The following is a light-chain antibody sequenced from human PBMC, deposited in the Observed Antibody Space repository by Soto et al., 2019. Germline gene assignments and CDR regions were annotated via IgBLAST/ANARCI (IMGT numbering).Light chain of an antibody. CDR2: DAS. Sequence: DIQMTLSPSTLSASVGDRVTITCRASQSISSWLAWFQQKPGKAPKLLMYDASSLQSGVPSRFSGSGSGTEFTLTISCLQPDDFATYYCLQDGIYLWAFGQGTMVDIK. CDR3: LQDGIYLWA. J-gene: IGKJ1*01. CDR1: QSISSW. V-gene: IGKV1-5*01.